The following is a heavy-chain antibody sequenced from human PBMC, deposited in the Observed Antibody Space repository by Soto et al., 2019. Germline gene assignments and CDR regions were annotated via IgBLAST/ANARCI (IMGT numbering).Heavy chain of an antibody. V-gene: IGHV4-34*01. CDR3: ATVGLFSS. Sequence: QVQLQQWGAGLLKPSETLSLTCGIYGGYFSANYWSWIRQTPGKGLEWLGEINHAGSTDYNPSLKSRITISADTSKNQFSLKLSSVTAADTAVYYCATVGLFSSLGQGTLVTVSS. J-gene: IGHJ5*02. CDR1: GGYFSANY. CDR2: INHAGST. D-gene: IGHD3-3*01.